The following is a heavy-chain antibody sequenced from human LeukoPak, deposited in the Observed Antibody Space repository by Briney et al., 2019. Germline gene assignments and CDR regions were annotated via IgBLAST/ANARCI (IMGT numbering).Heavy chain of an antibody. CDR2: INHSGST. Sequence: SETLSLTCAVYGGSFSGYYWSWIRQPPGTGLEWMGEINHSGSTNYNPSLKSRVTISVDTSKNQFSLKLSSVTAADTAVYYCARLTSRYSSSWAYWGQGTLVTVSS. CDR3: ARLTSRYSSSWAY. V-gene: IGHV4-34*01. CDR1: GGSFSGYY. J-gene: IGHJ4*02. D-gene: IGHD6-13*01.